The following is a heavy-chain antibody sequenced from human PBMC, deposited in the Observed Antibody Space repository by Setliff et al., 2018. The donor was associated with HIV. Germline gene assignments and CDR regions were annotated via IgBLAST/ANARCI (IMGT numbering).Heavy chain of an antibody. J-gene: IGHJ4*02. CDR3: ARFSTSSGGTFDY. Sequence: KTSETLSLTCAVSGYSISSGYYWGWIRQPPGKGLEWIGSIYHSGSTYNNPSLKSRVTISVDTSKNQFSLKLTSVTAADTAVYYCARFSTSSGGTFDYWGQGTLVTVSS. D-gene: IGHD6-6*01. V-gene: IGHV4-38-2*01. CDR2: IYHSGST. CDR1: GYSISSGYY.